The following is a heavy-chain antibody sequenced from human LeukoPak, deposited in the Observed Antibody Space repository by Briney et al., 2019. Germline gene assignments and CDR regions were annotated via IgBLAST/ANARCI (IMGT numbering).Heavy chain of an antibody. V-gene: IGHV4-59*08. CDR2: IYYSETT. D-gene: IGHD1-26*01. J-gene: IGHJ4*02. CDR3: ARHVLTAGAIE. Sequence: SETLSLTCTVSSGSISGYYWSWIRQPPGKGLEWIAYIYYSETTNYNPSLNIRVTISLDTSKRQFSLKLSSVTAADTAVYYCARHVLTAGAIEWGQGTLVTVSS. CDR1: SGSISGYY.